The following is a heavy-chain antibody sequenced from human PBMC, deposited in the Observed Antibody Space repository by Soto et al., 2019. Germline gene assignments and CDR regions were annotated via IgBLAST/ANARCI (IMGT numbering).Heavy chain of an antibody. CDR1: GFSLSTSGVG. J-gene: IGHJ5*02. D-gene: IGHD6-13*01. Sequence: SGPTLVNPTQTLTLTCTFSGFSLSTSGVGVGWIRQPPGKALEWLAFISWDDDKRYSPSLKSRLTVTKDTSKNQVVLTMTNMDPVDTATYYCAHRYFSSWYKCFDPWGQGTLVTVSS. CDR3: AHRYFSSWYKCFDP. CDR2: ISWDDDK. V-gene: IGHV2-5*02.